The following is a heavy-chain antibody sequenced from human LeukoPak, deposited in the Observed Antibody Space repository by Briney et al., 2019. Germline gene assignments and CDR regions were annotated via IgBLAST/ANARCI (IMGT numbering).Heavy chain of an antibody. CDR1: GDSTSTYY. CDR2: IYYSGST. J-gene: IGHJ4*02. D-gene: IGHD3-3*01. CDR3: AREGGDFWSGYYFDY. Sequence: SETLSLTCTVSGDSTSTYYWTWIRQPPGKGLEWIGYIYYSGSTNYNPSLKSRVTISVDTSKNQFSLKMSSVTAADTAVYYCAREGGDFWSGYYFDYWGQGTLVTVSS. V-gene: IGHV4-59*01.